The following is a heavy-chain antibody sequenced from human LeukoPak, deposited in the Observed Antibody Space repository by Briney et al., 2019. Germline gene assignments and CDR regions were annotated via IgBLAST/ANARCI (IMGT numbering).Heavy chain of an antibody. D-gene: IGHD3-10*01. CDR2: ISSSGSTI. V-gene: IGHV3-48*03. CDR1: GFTFSSYE. Sequence: GGSLRLSCAASGFTFSSYEMNWVRQAPGKGLEWVSYISSSGSTIYYADSVKGRFTISRDNAKNSLYLQMNSLRAEDTAVYYCARNYVVRYYYGSGSYYDGMDVWGQGTTVTVSS. J-gene: IGHJ6*02. CDR3: ARNYVVRYYYGSGSYYDGMDV.